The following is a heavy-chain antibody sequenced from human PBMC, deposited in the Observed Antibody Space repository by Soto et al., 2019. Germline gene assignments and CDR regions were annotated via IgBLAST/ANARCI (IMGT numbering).Heavy chain of an antibody. D-gene: IGHD1-20*01. CDR2: ISWNSGSM. J-gene: IGHJ3*02. V-gene: IGHV3-9*01. Sequence: VQLVESGGGLVQPGKSLRLSCAASGFTFHDFAMHWVRQAPGKGLEWVSGISWNSGSMGYADSVNGLVIISRDNAMNSLYLQMNSLRAEDTALYYCAKDKGYNWNDVAAFDIWGQGTMVTVSS. CDR1: GFTFHDFA. CDR3: AKDKGYNWNDVAAFDI.